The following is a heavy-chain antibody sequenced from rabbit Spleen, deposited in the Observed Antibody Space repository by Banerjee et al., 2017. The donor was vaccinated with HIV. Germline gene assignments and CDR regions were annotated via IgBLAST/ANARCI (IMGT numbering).Heavy chain of an antibody. CDR2: IYAGTSGST. D-gene: IGHD1-1*01. J-gene: IGHJ4*01. CDR1: GFSFSSSYY. Sequence: QSLEESGGDLVKPGTSLTLTCTASGFSFSSSYYMCWVRQAPGKGLECIACIYAGTSGSTYYANWAKGRFTISKTSSTTVTLQMTSLTAADTATYFCARDLVAVIGWNFNLWGQGTLVTVS. CDR3: ARDLVAVIGWNFNL. V-gene: IGHV1S40*01.